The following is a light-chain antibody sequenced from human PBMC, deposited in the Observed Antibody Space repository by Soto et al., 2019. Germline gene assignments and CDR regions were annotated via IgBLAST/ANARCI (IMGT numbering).Light chain of an antibody. V-gene: IGKV3-20*01. Sequence: EIVLTQSPGTLSLSPGERATLSCRASQSVSSSYLAWYQQKPGQAPRLLIYVASSRATGIPDRFSGSGSGTDFTLTISRLEPEDFAVYYCQQYGSSPETFGQGTKVDIK. CDR1: QSVSSSY. J-gene: IGKJ1*01. CDR3: QQYGSSPET. CDR2: VAS.